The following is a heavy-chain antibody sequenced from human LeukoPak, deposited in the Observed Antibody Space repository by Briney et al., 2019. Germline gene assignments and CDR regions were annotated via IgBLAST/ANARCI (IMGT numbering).Heavy chain of an antibody. V-gene: IGHV3-48*02. D-gene: IGHD2-2*01. Sequence: GGSLRLSCAASGFTFSTSGVGWVRQAPGKGLEWLPYITSHTVTHYIDSVRGRFTISRDNAKSSLYLQMNSLTEEDTAVYYCARGYCSSTSCHVARHFEYWGQGTLVTVSS. CDR3: ARGYCSSTSCHVARHFEY. CDR1: GFTFSTSG. J-gene: IGHJ4*02. CDR2: ITSHTVT.